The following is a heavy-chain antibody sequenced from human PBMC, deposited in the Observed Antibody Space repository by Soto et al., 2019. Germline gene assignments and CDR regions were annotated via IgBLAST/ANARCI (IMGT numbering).Heavy chain of an antibody. CDR2: INPNSGGT. J-gene: IGHJ6*02. Sequence: GASVKVSCKASGYTFTGYYMHWVRQATGQGLEWMGWINPNSGGTNYAQKFQGRVTMTRDTSISTAYMELSRLRSDDTAVYYCARGVVVVAASYYGMDVWGQGTTVTVSS. CDR1: GYTFTGYY. V-gene: IGHV1-2*02. D-gene: IGHD2-15*01. CDR3: ARGVVVVAASYYGMDV.